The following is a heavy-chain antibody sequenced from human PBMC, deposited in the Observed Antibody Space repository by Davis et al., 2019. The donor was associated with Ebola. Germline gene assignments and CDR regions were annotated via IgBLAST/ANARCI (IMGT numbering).Heavy chain of an antibody. V-gene: IGHV3-48*04. D-gene: IGHD2-21*02. CDR1: GFDFSDYS. J-gene: IGHJ2*01. Sequence: GESLKISCAASGFDFSDYSMTWVRQAPGKGLEWLSYISSGGVTTYYADSAKGRFSSSRDNAKNSLYLQMNSLRAEDTAVYYCVRDPALVVTGGGWHFDLWGRGTLVTVSS. CDR2: ISSGGVTT. CDR3: VRDPALVVTGGGWHFDL.